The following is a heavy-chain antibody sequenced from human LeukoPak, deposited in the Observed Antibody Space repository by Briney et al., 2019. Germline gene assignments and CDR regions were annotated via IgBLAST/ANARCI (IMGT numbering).Heavy chain of an antibody. CDR3: ARDRVQIRIVGSRDAFDI. CDR2: IWYDGSNI. V-gene: IGHV3-33*01. D-gene: IGHD1-26*01. J-gene: IGHJ3*02. CDR1: GCTFSAYG. Sequence: GGSLRLSCAVPGCTFSAYGMHWVRQAPGKGLEWVAVIWYDGSNIYYADSVKGRFTISRDNSKNTLYLQMNSLRAEDTAVYYCARDRVQIRIVGSRDAFDIWGQGTMVTVSS.